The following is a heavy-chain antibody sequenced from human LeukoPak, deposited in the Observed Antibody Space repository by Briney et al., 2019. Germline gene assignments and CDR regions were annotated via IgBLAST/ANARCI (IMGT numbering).Heavy chain of an antibody. J-gene: IGHJ4*02. CDR2: INAGNGNT. V-gene: IGHV1-3*01. CDR1: GYTFTSYA. D-gene: IGHD1-26*01. Sequence: ASVKGSCKASGYTFTSYAMHWVRQAPGQRLEWMGWINAGNGNTKYSQKFQGRVTITRDTSASTAYMELSSLRSEDTAVYYCARDPSGSYVLDYYFDYWGQGTLVTVSS. CDR3: ARDPSGSYVLDYYFDY.